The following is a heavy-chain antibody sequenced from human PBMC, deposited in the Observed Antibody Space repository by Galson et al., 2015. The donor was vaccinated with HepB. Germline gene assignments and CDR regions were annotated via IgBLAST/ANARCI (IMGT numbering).Heavy chain of an antibody. CDR1: GFTVSSNY. J-gene: IGHJ4*02. Sequence: SLRLSCAASGFTVSSNYMGWVRQAPGKGLEFVSIIYIGGSTDYAESVRGRFTIARDIPKNTLYLHMNSLRAEDTAVYYCTRGYSRSWYSGLGYWGQGTLVTVSS. V-gene: IGHV3-53*01. CDR3: TRGYSRSWYSGLGY. D-gene: IGHD6-13*01. CDR2: IYIGGST.